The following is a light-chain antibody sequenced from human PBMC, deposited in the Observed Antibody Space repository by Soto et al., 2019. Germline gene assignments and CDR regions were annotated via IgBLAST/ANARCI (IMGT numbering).Light chain of an antibody. J-gene: IGLJ3*02. CDR1: SSDVGSYNL. CDR3: CSYAGSSSWV. Sequence: QSALTQPASVSGSPGQSITISCTGTSSDVGSYNLVSWYQQHPGKAPKLMIYEGSKRPSGVSNRFSGSKSGNTASLTISGLQAEVEADYSCCSYAGSSSWVFGGGTKLTVL. V-gene: IGLV2-23*01. CDR2: EGS.